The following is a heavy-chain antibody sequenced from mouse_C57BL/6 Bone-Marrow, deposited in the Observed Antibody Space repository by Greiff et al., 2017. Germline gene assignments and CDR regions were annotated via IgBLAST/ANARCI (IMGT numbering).Heavy chain of an antibody. V-gene: IGHV14-4*01. Sequence: VQLQQSGAELVRPGASVKLSCTASGFNIKDDYMHWVKQRPEQGLEWIGWIDPENGDTEYASKFQGKATITADKSSSTAYMQLSSLTSEDSAVYYCARERSTMVTIWYFDVWGTGTTVTVSS. J-gene: IGHJ1*03. CDR3: ARERSTMVTIWYFDV. CDR1: GFNIKDDY. D-gene: IGHD2-2*01. CDR2: IDPENGDT.